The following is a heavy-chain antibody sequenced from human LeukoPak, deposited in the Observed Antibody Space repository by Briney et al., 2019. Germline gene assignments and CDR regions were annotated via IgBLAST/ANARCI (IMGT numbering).Heavy chain of an antibody. J-gene: IGHJ6*03. V-gene: IGHV1-8*03. CDR2: MNPKSGNT. CDR1: GGTFSSYA. CDR3: ARRAVDNSYYYYMDV. D-gene: IGHD6-19*01. Sequence: ASVKVSCKASGGTFSSYAINWVRQVTGQGLEWMGWMNPKSGNTGYAQKFQGRVTITRNTSISTAYMEVSSLRYEDTAVYYCARRAVDNSYYYYMDVWGKGTTVTVSS.